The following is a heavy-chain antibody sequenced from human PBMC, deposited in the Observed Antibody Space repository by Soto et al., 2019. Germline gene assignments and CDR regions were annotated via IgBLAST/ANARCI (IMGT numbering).Heavy chain of an antibody. Sequence: GRSLRLSCAGSGFTFSTYAMSWVRQAPGKGLEWVSAISGSGGTTYFADSVKGRFTISRDNSKNTLYLQMNSLRAEDTAVYYCAREDGLRGLDYWGQGTLVTVSS. CDR1: GFTFSTYA. D-gene: IGHD4-17*01. CDR2: ISGSGGTT. V-gene: IGHV3-23*01. J-gene: IGHJ4*02. CDR3: AREDGLRGLDY.